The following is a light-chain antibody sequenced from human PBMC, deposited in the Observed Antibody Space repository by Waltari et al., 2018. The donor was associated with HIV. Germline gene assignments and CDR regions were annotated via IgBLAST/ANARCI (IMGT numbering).Light chain of an antibody. V-gene: IGKV4-1*01. Sequence: SVLYSSNNKNYLAWYQQKPGQPPKLLIYWASTRESGVPDRFSGSGSGTDFTLTISSLQDEDVAVYYCQQYYSIPVSFGQGTKLEIK. CDR2: WAS. J-gene: IGKJ2*03. CDR3: QQYYSIPVS. CDR1: SVLYSSNNKNY.